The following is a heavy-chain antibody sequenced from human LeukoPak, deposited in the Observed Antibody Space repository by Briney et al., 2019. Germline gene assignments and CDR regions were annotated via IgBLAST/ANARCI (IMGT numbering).Heavy chain of an antibody. CDR1: GFTFSNYA. D-gene: IGHD6-19*01. Sequence: GGSLRLSCAASGFTFSNYAMTWVRQAPGSGLEWVSAITGSGETTYYADSVKGRFIISRDNSKNTLFLQLSSLRAEDTAVYYCAQGYSSGWYPNWGQGSLVSVSS. CDR2: ITGSGETT. J-gene: IGHJ4*02. CDR3: AQGYSSGWYPN. V-gene: IGHV3-23*01.